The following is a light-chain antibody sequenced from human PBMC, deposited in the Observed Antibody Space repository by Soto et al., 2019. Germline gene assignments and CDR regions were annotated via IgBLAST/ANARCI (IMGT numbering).Light chain of an antibody. Sequence: EIVMTQSPATLSVSPGERATLSCRASQSVSSNLAWYQQKPGQAPRLLIYGASTRATGIPARFSGSGSGTEFTLTISSLPSEDFAVYYCQQSNNWPPFTFGPGTKVDIK. CDR2: GAS. CDR3: QQSNNWPPFT. CDR1: QSVSSN. V-gene: IGKV3-15*01. J-gene: IGKJ3*01.